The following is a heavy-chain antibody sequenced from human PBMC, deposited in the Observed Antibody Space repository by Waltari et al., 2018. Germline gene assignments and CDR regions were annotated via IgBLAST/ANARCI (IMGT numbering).Heavy chain of an antibody. CDR3: AREGAAASYYYYYYYMDV. CDR1: GGSISSYY. D-gene: IGHD2-2*01. Sequence: QVQLQESGPGLVKPSETLSLTCTVSGGSISSYYWSWIRQPAGKGLEWIGRIYTSGSTNHHPALKSRVTMSVDTSKNQFSLKLSSVTAADTAVYYCAREGAAASYYYYYYYMDVWGKGTTVTVSS. V-gene: IGHV4-4*07. CDR2: IYTSGST. J-gene: IGHJ6*03.